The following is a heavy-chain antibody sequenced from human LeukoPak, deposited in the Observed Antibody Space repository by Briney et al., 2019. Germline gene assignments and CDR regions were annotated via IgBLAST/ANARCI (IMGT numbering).Heavy chain of an antibody. V-gene: IGHV2-5*01. Sequence: SWVRQPPGKALEWLALIYWNDDKRYSPSLKSRLTITKDTSKNQVVLTMTNMDPVDTATYYCAHSPQPTRKNNWFDPWGQGTLVTVSS. CDR2: IYWNDDK. D-gene: IGHD5-24*01. CDR3: AHSPQPTRKNNWFDP. J-gene: IGHJ5*02.